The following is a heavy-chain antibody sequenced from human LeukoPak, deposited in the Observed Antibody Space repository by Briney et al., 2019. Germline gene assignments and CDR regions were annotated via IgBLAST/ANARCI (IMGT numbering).Heavy chain of an antibody. CDR3: ARENKRYCSSTSCYRGYYYGMDV. CDR2: IYYSGST. Sequence: SETLSLTCAVYGGSFSGYYWSWIRQHPGKGLEWIGYIYYSGSTYYNPSLKSRVTISVDTSKNQFSLKLSSVTAADTAVYYRARENKRYCSSTSCYRGYYYGMDVWGQGTTVTVSS. D-gene: IGHD2-2*01. V-gene: IGHV4-31*11. J-gene: IGHJ6*02. CDR1: GGSFSGYY.